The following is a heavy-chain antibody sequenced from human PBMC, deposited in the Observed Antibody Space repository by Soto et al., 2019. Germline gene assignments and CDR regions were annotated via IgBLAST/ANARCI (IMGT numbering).Heavy chain of an antibody. CDR2: IMPFIGTS. Sequence: QVQLVQSGAEVKKPGSSVKVSCEASGDTIGTYDINWVRQAPGQGLEWLGGIMPFIGTSKYSLKFQGRVTITADKSTSTAYMELSSLTSEDTAVYYCARGGYSSSYRFDYWGQGTLVTVSS. V-gene: IGHV1-69*06. J-gene: IGHJ4*02. D-gene: IGHD6-6*01. CDR1: GDTIGTYD. CDR3: ARGGYSSSYRFDY.